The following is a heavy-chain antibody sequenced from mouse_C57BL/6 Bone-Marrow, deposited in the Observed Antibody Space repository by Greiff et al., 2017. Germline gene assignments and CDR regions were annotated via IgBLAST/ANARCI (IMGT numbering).Heavy chain of an antibody. CDR2: IDPETGGT. CDR1: GYTFTDYE. J-gene: IGHJ3*01. V-gene: IGHV1-15*01. D-gene: IGHD3-2*02. CDR3: TRWRLRRAWFAY. Sequence: QVQLQQSGAELVRPGASVTLSCKASGYTFTDYEMHWVKQTPVHGLEWIGAIDPETGGTAYNQKFKGKAILTADKSSSPAYMELRSLTSEDSAVYYCTRWRLRRAWFAYWGQGTLVTVSA.